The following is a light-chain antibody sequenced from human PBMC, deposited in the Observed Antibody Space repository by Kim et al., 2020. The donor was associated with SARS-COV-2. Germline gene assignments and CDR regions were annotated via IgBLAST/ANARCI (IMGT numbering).Light chain of an antibody. CDR3: QQYETYWT. CDR2: KAS. V-gene: IGKV1-5*03. J-gene: IGKJ1*01. CDR1: QNIDNW. Sequence: DIQMTQSPSTLSASVGDRVTITCRASQNIDNWLAWYQQKPGKAPNLLIYKASRLHSGVPSRFSGSGSGTEFTLTISGLQPDDFAIYFCQQYETYWTFGLGTKV.